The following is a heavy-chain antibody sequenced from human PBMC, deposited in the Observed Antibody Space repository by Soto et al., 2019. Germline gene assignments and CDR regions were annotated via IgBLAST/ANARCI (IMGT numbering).Heavy chain of an antibody. V-gene: IGHV3-30-3*01. Sequence: GGSLRLSCAASGFTFSNYAMHWVRQAPGKGLEWVAVISYDGSNKYYADSVKGRFTISRDNSKNTLYLQMNSLRAEDTAVYYCARDLGGDYYYYYGMDVWGQGTTVTVSS. CDR2: ISYDGSNK. D-gene: IGHD2-21*02. CDR1: GFTFSNYA. J-gene: IGHJ6*02. CDR3: ARDLGGDYYYYYGMDV.